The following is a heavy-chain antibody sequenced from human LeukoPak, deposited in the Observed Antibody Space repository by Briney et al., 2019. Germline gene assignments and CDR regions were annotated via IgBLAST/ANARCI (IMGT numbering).Heavy chain of an antibody. V-gene: IGHV1-3*04. D-gene: IGHD2-21*02. CDR1: GYTFTSYA. Sequence: ASVKVSCKASGYTFTSYAIHWVRQAPGQRLECMGWINTGDGNTKYSQKFQGRVTITRDTSASTAYMDLSSLRSEDTAVYYCARNTETAIPLPYYFDYWGQGTLVTVSS. J-gene: IGHJ4*02. CDR2: INTGDGNT. CDR3: ARNTETAIPLPYYFDY.